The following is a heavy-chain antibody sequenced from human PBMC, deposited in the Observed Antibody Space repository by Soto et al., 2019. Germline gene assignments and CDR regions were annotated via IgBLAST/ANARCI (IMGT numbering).Heavy chain of an antibody. J-gene: IGHJ4*02. CDR2: ISGSDDST. D-gene: IGHD6-6*01. V-gene: IGHV3-23*01. Sequence: GGSLRLSCAASGFTFSDYAMHWVRQAPGKGLEWVSVISGSDDSTYYADSVKGRFTISRDNSKNTLYLQMNSLRAEDTAVYYSAKRSSSSTFDYWGQGTLVTVSS. CDR3: AKRSSSSTFDY. CDR1: GFTFSDYA.